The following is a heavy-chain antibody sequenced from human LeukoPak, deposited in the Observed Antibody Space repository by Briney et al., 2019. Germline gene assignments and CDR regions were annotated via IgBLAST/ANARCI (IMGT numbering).Heavy chain of an antibody. CDR2: IKQDGSEK. J-gene: IGHJ5*02. V-gene: IGHV3-7*01. D-gene: IGHD2-15*01. CDR1: GFTFSSYW. CDR3: ARAPPSCSGGSCYDH. Sequence: PGGSLRLSCAASGFTFSSYWMSWVRQAPGKGLEWVANIKQDGSEKYYVDSVKGRFTISRDNAKNSLYLQMNSLRAEDTAMYYCARAPPSCSGGSCYDHWGQGTLVTVSS.